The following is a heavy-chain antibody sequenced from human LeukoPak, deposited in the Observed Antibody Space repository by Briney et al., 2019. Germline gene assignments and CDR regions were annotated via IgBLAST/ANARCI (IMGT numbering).Heavy chain of an antibody. CDR1: GFTFSSYA. V-gene: IGHV3-23*01. J-gene: IGHJ4*02. CDR2: ISGSGGST. D-gene: IGHD6-6*01. CDR3: ARSKAGRSFDY. Sequence: GGSLRLSCAASGFTFSSYAMSWVRQAPGKGLEWVSAISGSGGSTYYADSVKGRFTISRDNAKNTLYLQMNGLRAEDTAVYYCARSKAGRSFDYWGQGTLVTVSS.